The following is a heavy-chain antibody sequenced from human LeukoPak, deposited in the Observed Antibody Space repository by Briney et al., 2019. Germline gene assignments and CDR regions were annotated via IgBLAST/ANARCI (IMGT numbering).Heavy chain of an antibody. CDR2: VSGSGDRM. CDR1: GFTSSSYA. V-gene: IGHV3-23*01. D-gene: IGHD6-13*01. Sequence: GGSLRLSRAASGFTSSSYALNWVRQAPGKGLEWVATVSGSGDRMYHADSVKGRFTISRDNSKNTIYLQMNSLRAEDTALYYCAKAAAAPGFDFWGQGTLVTVSS. CDR3: AKAAAAPGFDF. J-gene: IGHJ4*02.